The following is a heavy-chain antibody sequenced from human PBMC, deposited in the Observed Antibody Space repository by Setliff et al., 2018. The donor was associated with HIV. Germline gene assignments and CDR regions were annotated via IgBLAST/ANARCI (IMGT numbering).Heavy chain of an antibody. D-gene: IGHD1-1*01. Sequence: SETLSLTCTVSDDSFSTSDYWWAWVRQPPGKGLEWIGSIYHDGRTYYSPSLKSRVAMSLDTSKNQFSLNLNSVTAADTAVYYCSNWNTTVDADSWGQGTLVTVSS. V-gene: IGHV4-39*01. CDR1: DDSFSTSDYW. CDR2: IYHDGRT. CDR3: SNWNTTVDADS. J-gene: IGHJ4*02.